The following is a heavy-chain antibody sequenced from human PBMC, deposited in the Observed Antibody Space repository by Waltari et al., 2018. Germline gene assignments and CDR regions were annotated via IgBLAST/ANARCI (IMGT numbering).Heavy chain of an antibody. Sequence: QVQLQQWGAGLLKPSTTLSPTCAVYRGSFMGYYCSWTPKPPGKGLEWIGEINHSGSTNYNPSLKSRVTISVDTSKNQFSLKVRSVPAADTAVYYCARGQVGSYSFYYYYGMDVWGRGTPVTVSS. CDR2: INHSGST. CDR1: RGSFMGYY. D-gene: IGHD1-26*01. V-gene: IGHV4-34*01. J-gene: IGHJ6*02. CDR3: ARGQVGSYSFYYYYGMDV.